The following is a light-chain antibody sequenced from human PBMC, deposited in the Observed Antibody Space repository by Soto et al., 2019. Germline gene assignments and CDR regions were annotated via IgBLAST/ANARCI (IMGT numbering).Light chain of an antibody. Sequence: IVMTQSPATLSVSPGERATLSCRASQSVSSNLAWYQQKPGQAPRLLIYGASTRATGIPARFSGSGSGTDFTLTISSLEPDDFAVYYCQQRSSWPRITFGQGTRLEIK. CDR2: GAS. V-gene: IGKV3-15*01. CDR1: QSVSSN. CDR3: QQRSSWPRIT. J-gene: IGKJ5*01.